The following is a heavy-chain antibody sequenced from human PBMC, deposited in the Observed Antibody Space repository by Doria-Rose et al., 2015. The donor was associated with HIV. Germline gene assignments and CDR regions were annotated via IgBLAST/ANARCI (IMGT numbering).Heavy chain of an antibody. Sequence: QESGPVLVKPTETLTLTCTVSGVSLSSPGMGVSWIRQPPGKALEWLANIFSDDERSYKTSLKSRLTISRATSKSQVVLTMTDMDPVDTATYYCARIKSSRWYHKYYFDFWGQRTLVIVSA. J-gene: IGHJ4*02. CDR2: IFSDDER. CDR1: GVSLSSPGMG. V-gene: IGHV2-26*01. D-gene: IGHD6-13*01. CDR3: ARIKSSRWYHKYYFDF.